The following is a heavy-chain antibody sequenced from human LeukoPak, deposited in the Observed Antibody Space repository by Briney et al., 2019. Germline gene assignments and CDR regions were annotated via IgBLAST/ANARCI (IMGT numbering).Heavy chain of an antibody. CDR3: ARGPSGLWFGELLIDY. J-gene: IGHJ4*02. Sequence: PGGSLRLSCAASGFTFSSYWMSWVRQAPGKGLEWVANIKQDGSEEYYVDSVKGRFTISRDNAKNSLYLQMNSLRAEDTAVYYCARGPSGLWFGELLIDYWGQGTLVTVSS. CDR1: GFTFSSYW. CDR2: IKQDGSEE. D-gene: IGHD3-10*01. V-gene: IGHV3-7*04.